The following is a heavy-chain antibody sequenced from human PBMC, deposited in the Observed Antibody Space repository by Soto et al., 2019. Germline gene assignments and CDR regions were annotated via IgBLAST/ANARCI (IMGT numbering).Heavy chain of an antibody. Sequence: SETLSLTCSVSGGSISSSSYYWGWIRQPPGKGLEWIGSIYYSGRTYCDPSLKGRVTISVDTSKNQFSLKLSSVTAADTAVYYCASRPLWFGELRYYYHGMDVWGQGTTVT. CDR2: IYYSGRT. D-gene: IGHD3-10*01. CDR1: GGSISSSSYY. V-gene: IGHV4-39*01. J-gene: IGHJ6*02. CDR3: ASRPLWFGELRYYYHGMDV.